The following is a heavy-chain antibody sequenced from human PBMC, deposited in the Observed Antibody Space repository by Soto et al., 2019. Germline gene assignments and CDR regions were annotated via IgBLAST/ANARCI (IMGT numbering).Heavy chain of an antibody. D-gene: IGHD4-17*01. CDR1: GFTFDDYA. J-gene: IGHJ3*02. CDR2: ISWSSRSR. Sequence: EVQLVESGGGLVQPGRSLRLSCAASGFTFDDYAMHWVRQVPGKGPEWVSGISWSSRSRGYAESVRGGFTIPRDNDKKSLYLQINSRRAEDTALYYSPKSKGDREMLKTTVTTFWGPFHIWGQGKMVTVSS. V-gene: IGHV3-9*01. CDR3: PKSKGDREMLKTTVTTFWGPFHI.